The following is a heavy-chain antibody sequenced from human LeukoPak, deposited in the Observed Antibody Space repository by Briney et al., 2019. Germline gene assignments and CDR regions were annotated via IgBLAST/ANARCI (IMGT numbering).Heavy chain of an antibody. CDR1: GFTFSSYW. J-gene: IGHJ3*02. CDR2: INNDGSSP. V-gene: IGHV3-74*01. Sequence: GGSLRLSCAASGFTFSSYWMYWVRQAPGKGLVWVSRINNDGSSPSYADSVKGRFTISRDNAKNTLFLQTNSLRAEDTAVYYCAAIEVGGTRSFNIWGQGTMVTVSS. D-gene: IGHD6-19*01. CDR3: AAIEVGGTRSFNI.